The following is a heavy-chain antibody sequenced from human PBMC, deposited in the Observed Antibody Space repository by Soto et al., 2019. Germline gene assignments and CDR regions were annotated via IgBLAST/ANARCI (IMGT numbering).Heavy chain of an antibody. Sequence: EVQLVESGGGLVQPGGSLKLSCAASGFTFSGSAIHWVRQASGKGLEWVGRIRNKANNYATASGASVKDRFTISRDDSKNTAYLQMNSLKTEDTAVYYCSRGLWLGVNYGVDVWGQGTTVTVSS. J-gene: IGHJ6*02. CDR1: GFTFSGSA. V-gene: IGHV3-73*02. CDR3: SRGLWLGVNYGVDV. D-gene: IGHD3-10*01. CDR2: IRNKANNYAT.